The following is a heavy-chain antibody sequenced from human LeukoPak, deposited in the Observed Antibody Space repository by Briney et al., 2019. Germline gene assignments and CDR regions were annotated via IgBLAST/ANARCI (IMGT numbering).Heavy chain of an antibody. CDR2: IYTSGST. CDR1: GGSISSGSYY. CDR3: ARGRIAARPGWFDP. V-gene: IGHV4-61*02. D-gene: IGHD6-6*01. J-gene: IGHJ5*02. Sequence: SSETLSLTCTVSGGSISSGSYYWSWIRQPAGKGLEWIGRIYTSGSTNHNPSLKSRVTISVDTSKNQFSLKLSSVTAADTAVYYCARGRIAARPGWFDPCGQGTLVTVSS.